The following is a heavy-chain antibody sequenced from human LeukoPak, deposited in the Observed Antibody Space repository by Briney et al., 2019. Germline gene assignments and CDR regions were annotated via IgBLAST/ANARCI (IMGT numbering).Heavy chain of an antibody. D-gene: IGHD4-17*01. J-gene: IGHJ4*02. Sequence: SETLSLTCSVSGVPINTYHWSWLREPPRKGLEGIGYIHYSGGIKYNPSLKSRVTMSVDTSTNQFSLKLTSVTAADTAVYYCARGTVTTYYFDYWGQGRLVTVSS. CDR1: GVPINTYH. CDR3: ARGTVTTYYFDY. CDR2: IHYSGGI. V-gene: IGHV4-59*01.